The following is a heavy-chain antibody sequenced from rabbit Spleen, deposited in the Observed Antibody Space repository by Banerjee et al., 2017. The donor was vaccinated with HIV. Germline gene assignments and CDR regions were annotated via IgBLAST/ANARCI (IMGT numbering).Heavy chain of an antibody. CDR1: GLDFSSYW. CDR3: ARDTGSSFSSYGMDL. V-gene: IGHV1S43*01. D-gene: IGHD8-1*01. J-gene: IGHJ6*01. Sequence: QSLEESGGGLVKPGGTLTLTCKASGLDFSSYWMCWVRQAPGKGLEWIACIYAGDGSTDYARWVNGRFTISKTSNTVDLKMTSLTAADTATYFCARDTGSSFSSYGMDLWGQGTLVTVS. CDR2: IYAGDGST.